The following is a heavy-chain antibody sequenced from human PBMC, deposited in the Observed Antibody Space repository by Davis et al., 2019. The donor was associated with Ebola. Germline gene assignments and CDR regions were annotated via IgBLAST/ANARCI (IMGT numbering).Heavy chain of an antibody. J-gene: IGHJ6*02. V-gene: IGHV4-34*01. CDR2: INHSGST. CDR1: GGSFSDYY. CDR3: ASLKGLLHYYYGMDV. D-gene: IGHD2-15*01. Sequence: SETLSLTCAVYGGSFSDYYWTWVRQPPGRGLEWIGEINHSGSTNYSPSLKSRVTISVDTSKNQFSLKLSSVTAADTAVYYCASLKGLLHYYYGMDVWGQGTTVTVSS.